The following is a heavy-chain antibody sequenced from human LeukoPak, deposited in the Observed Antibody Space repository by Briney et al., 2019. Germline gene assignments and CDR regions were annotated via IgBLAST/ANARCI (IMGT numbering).Heavy chain of an antibody. CDR1: GFTFSSYA. CDR3: AGDRCSSGWYSMGYYYYGMDV. D-gene: IGHD6-19*01. CDR2: ISYDGSNK. Sequence: GGSLRLSCAASGFTFSSYAMHWVRQAPGKGLEWVAVISYDGSNKYYADSVKGRFTISRDNSKNTLYLQMNSLRAEDTAVYYCAGDRCSSGWYSMGYYYYGMDVWGQGTTVTVSS. V-gene: IGHV3-30-3*01. J-gene: IGHJ6*02.